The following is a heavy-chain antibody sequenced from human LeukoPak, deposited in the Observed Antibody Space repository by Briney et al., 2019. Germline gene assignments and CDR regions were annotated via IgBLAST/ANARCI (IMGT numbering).Heavy chain of an antibody. D-gene: IGHD2-15*01. CDR3: AKEEQGYCSGGSCSSDGY. CDR2: ISGSGGST. V-gene: IGHV3-23*01. J-gene: IGHJ4*02. Sequence: GGSLRLSCAASGFTFSSYAMSWVRQAPGKGLEWVSAISGSGGSTYYADSVKGRFTISRDNSKNTLYMQMNSLRAEDTAVYYGAKEEQGYCSGGSCSSDGYWGQGTLVTLSS. CDR1: GFTFSSYA.